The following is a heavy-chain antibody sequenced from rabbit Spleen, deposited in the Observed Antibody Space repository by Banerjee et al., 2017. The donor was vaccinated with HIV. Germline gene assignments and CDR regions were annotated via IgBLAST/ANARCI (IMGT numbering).Heavy chain of an antibody. CDR2: IYIGGGNT. CDR3: ARSGYVGWGGDGDLMGNKL. V-gene: IGHV1S40*01. Sequence: QSLEESGGDLVKPGASLTLTCIASGVSFSSNSYMCWVRQAPGKGLEWIACIYIGGGNTYYATWARGRFTISKTSSTTVTLQMTGLTAADTATYFCARSGYVGWGGDGDLMGNKLWGQGTLVTVS. D-gene: IGHD4-1*01. CDR1: GVSFSSNSY. J-gene: IGHJ4*01.